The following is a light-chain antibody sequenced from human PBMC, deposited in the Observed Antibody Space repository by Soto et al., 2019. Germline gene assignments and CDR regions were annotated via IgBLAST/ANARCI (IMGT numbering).Light chain of an antibody. J-gene: IGKJ5*01. CDR3: QQYEYLIT. Sequence: DIQMTQSPSSLSASVGDRVTITCQASEDISNSLNWYQQKPGKAPKLLIYDASKLETGVPSRFSGGGSGTDFTFTISSLQPEDLATYYCQQYEYLITFGQGTRLEIK. V-gene: IGKV1-33*01. CDR2: DAS. CDR1: EDISNS.